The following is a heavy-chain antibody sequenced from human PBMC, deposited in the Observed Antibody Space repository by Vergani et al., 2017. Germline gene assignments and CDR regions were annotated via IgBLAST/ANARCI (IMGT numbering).Heavy chain of an antibody. D-gene: IGHD2-2*01. Sequence: EVQLVESGGGLVQPGGSLRLSCAASGFTFSSYWMHWVRHAPGKGLVWVSRINSDGSSTSYADSVKGRFTISRDNAKNTLYLQMNSLRAEDTAVYYCARGHRGTNIGVVPAAIWFDPWGQGTLVTVSS. CDR1: GFTFSSYW. CDR2: INSDGSST. J-gene: IGHJ5*02. V-gene: IGHV3-74*01. CDR3: ARGHRGTNIGVVPAAIWFDP.